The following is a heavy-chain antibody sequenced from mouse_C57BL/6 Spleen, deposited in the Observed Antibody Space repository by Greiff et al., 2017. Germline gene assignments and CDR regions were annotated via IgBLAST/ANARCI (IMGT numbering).Heavy chain of an antibody. J-gene: IGHJ4*01. V-gene: IGHV1-82*01. Sequence: QVQLKESGPELVKPGASVKISCKASGYAFSSSWMNWVKQRPGKGLEWIGRIYPGDGDTNYNGKFKGKATLTADKSSSTAYMQLSSLTSEDSAVYFCARFYDYDEDYYAMDYWGQGTSVTVSS. CDR2: IYPGDGDT. CDR1: GYAFSSSW. CDR3: ARFYDYDEDYYAMDY. D-gene: IGHD2-4*01.